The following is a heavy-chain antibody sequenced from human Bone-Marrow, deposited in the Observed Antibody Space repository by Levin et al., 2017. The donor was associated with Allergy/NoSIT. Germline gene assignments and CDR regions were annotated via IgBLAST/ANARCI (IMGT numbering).Heavy chain of an antibody. J-gene: IGHJ4*02. CDR2: IYYSGST. CDR3: ARSYGSGSDRGPYFDY. V-gene: IGHV4-59*08. D-gene: IGHD3-10*01. Sequence: SETLSLTCTVSGGSISSYYWSWIRQPPGKGLEWIGYIYYSGSTNYNPSLKSRVTISVDTSKNQFSLKLSSVTAADTAVYYCARSYGSGSDRGPYFDYWGQGTLVTVSS. CDR1: GGSISSYY.